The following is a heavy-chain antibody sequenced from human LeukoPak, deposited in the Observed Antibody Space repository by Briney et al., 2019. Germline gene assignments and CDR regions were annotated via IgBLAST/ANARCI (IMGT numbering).Heavy chain of an antibody. CDR3: AKDPVNWGRAYFDY. D-gene: IGHD7-27*01. CDR1: GFTFSSYA. J-gene: IGHJ4*02. V-gene: IGHV3-23*01. CDR2: ISGSGGST. Sequence: QPGRSLRLSCAASGFTFSSYAMSWVRQAPGKGLEWVSAISGSGGSTYYADSVKGRFTISRDNSKNTLYLQMNSLRAEDTAVYYCAKDPVNWGRAYFDYWGQGTLVTVSS.